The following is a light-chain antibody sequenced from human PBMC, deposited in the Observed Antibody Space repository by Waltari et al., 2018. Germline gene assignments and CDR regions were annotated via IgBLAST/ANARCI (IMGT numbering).Light chain of an antibody. V-gene: IGKV1-5*03. CDR1: LSISTW. J-gene: IGKJ2*01. CDR2: KAS. CDR3: QQYNSDSHS. Sequence: DIQMTQSPSSLSASVGDKVTITCRASLSISTWLAWFQLKPGKAPKLLIYKASNLESGVPSRFSVSGSGTEFTLTISSLLPEDFATYYCQQYNSDSHSFGQGTRLEIK.